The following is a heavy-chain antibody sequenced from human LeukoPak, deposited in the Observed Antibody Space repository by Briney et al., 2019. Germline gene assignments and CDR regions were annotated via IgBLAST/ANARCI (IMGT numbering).Heavy chain of an antibody. J-gene: IGHJ4*02. CDR1: GFSFRSYE. V-gene: IGHV3-48*03. CDR3: ARGYYYGSGTYHLDY. D-gene: IGHD3-10*01. Sequence: PGGSLRLSCVASGFSFRSYELNWVRQAPGKGLEWISYLSNSAGTIHYADSVKGRFTISRDNVKNSVYLQMNSLRAEDTAVYFCARGYYYGSGTYHLDYWGRGTLVIVSS. CDR2: LSNSAGTI.